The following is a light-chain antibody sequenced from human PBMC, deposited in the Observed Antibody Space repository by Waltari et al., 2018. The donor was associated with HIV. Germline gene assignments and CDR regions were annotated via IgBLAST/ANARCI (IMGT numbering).Light chain of an antibody. CDR2: WAS. V-gene: IGKV4-1*01. CDR3: QQYYGTPLT. J-gene: IGKJ4*01. Sequence: DIVMTQSPDSLAVSLGERAPINCKPSQSVLYNSNNKNFLAWYQRKPGHPPKLLIYWASTRESGVPDRFSGSGSGTDFTLTISSLQAEDVAVYYCQQYYGTPLTFGGGTKVDIK. CDR1: QSVLYNSNNKNF.